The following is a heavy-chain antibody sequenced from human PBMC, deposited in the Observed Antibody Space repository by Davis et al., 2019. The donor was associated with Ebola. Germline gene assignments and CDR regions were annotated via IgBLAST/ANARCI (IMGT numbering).Heavy chain of an antibody. CDR2: IYYSGST. V-gene: IGHV4-39*07. Sequence: PSETLSLTCTVSGGSISSSSYYWGWIRQPPGKGLEWIGSIYYSGSTYYNPSLKSRVTISVDTSKNQFSLKLSSVTAADTAVYYCASLGLRGTGVDYWGQGTLVTVSS. D-gene: IGHD4-17*01. J-gene: IGHJ4*02. CDR3: ASLGLRGTGVDY. CDR1: GGSISSSSYY.